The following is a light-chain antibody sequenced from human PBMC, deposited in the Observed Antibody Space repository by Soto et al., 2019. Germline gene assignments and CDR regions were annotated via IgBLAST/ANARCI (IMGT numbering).Light chain of an antibody. CDR1: SSGVGGYNY. J-gene: IGLJ1*01. V-gene: IGLV2-14*01. Sequence: QSALTQPASVSGSPGQSITISCTGTSSGVGGYNYVSWYQQHPGKAPKLMIHDVSNRPSGVSNRFSGSKSGNTASLTISGLQAEDEADYYRSSYTSSSTLNYVFGTGTRSPS. CDR3: SSYTSSSTLNYV. CDR2: DVS.